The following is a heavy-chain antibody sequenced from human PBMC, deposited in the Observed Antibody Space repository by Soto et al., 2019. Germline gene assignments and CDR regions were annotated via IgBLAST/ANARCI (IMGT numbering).Heavy chain of an antibody. Sequence: SETLSLTCTVSGGSLSSSSYYWGWIRQPPGKGLEWIGSIYYSGSTYYNPSLKSRVTISVDTSKNQFSLKLSSVTAADTAVYYCARLGYCISTSCPRYNWFDPWGQGTLVTVS. D-gene: IGHD2-2*01. V-gene: IGHV4-39*01. CDR3: ARLGYCISTSCPRYNWFDP. CDR1: GGSLSSSSYY. J-gene: IGHJ5*02. CDR2: IYYSGST.